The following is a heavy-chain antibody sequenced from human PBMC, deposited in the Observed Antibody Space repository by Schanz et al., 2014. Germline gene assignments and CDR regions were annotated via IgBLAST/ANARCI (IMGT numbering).Heavy chain of an antibody. CDR3: AKARRKSNCSGGRCFHYSYYGMDV. CDR1: GFTFSSYA. Sequence: VQLVESGGGVVQPGRSLRLSCAASGFTFSSYAMSWVRQAPGKGLEWVSTISASGGSTYYADSVKGRFTISRDNSKNILYLQMNSLRAEDTAVYYCAKARRKSNCSGGRCFHYSYYGMDVWGRGTTVTVSS. V-gene: IGHV3-23*04. D-gene: IGHD2-15*01. CDR2: ISASGGST. J-gene: IGHJ6*02.